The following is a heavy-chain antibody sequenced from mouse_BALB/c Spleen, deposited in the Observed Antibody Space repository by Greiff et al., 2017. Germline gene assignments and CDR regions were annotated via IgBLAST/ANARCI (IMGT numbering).Heavy chain of an antibody. D-gene: IGHD1-2*01. CDR1: GFDFSRYW. Sequence: DVQLQESGGGLVQPGGSPKLSCAASGFDFSRYWMSWVRQAPGKGLEWIGEINPDSSTINYTPSLKDKFIISRDNAKNTLYLQMSKVRSEDTALYYCARITTATSAMDYWGQGTSVTVSS. CDR3: ARITTATSAMDY. CDR2: INPDSSTI. J-gene: IGHJ4*01. V-gene: IGHV4-1*02.